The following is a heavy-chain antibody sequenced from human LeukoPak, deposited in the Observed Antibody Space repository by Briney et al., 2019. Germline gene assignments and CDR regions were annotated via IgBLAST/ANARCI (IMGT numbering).Heavy chain of an antibody. V-gene: IGHV1-2*02. CDR3: ARGGGYCSSTSCYFAWFDP. CDR2: INPNSGGT. J-gene: IGHJ5*02. Sequence: ASVKVSCKAFGYTFTGYYMHWVRQAPGQGLEWMGWINPNSGGTNYAQKFQGRVTMTRDTSISTAYMELSRLRSDDTAVYYCARGGGYCSSTSCYFAWFDPWGQGTLVTVSS. D-gene: IGHD2-2*01. CDR1: GYTFTGYY.